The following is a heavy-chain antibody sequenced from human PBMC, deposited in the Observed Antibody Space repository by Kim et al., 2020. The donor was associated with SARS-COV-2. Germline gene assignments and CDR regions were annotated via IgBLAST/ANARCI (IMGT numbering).Heavy chain of an antibody. Sequence: SVKVSCKASGGTFRSYAISWVRQAPGQGLEWMGGIIPIFGTANYAQKFQGRVTITADESTSTAYMELSSLRSEDTAVYYCARGVGRYDILTGYYNNYYYGMDVWGQGTTVTVSS. J-gene: IGHJ6*02. V-gene: IGHV1-69*13. D-gene: IGHD3-9*01. CDR2: IIPIFGTA. CDR1: GGTFRSYA. CDR3: ARGVGRYDILTGYYNNYYYGMDV.